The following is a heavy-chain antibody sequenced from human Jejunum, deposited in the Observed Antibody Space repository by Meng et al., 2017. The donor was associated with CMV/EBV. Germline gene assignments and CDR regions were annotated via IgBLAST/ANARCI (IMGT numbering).Heavy chain of an antibody. V-gene: IGHV1-2*06. D-gene: IGHD1-1*01. CDR1: GYTFTGYN. J-gene: IGHJ4*02. Sequence: QVPLVQSGGEVKTPGAPAKVSCKASGYTFTGYNMHWVRQAPGQGLEWMGRIITNTGGTNNAQKFQGRVTMTRDTSISTGYMELNSLRSDDTAVYYCARGHNFGFEYWGQGTLVTVSS. CDR2: IITNTGGT. CDR3: ARGHNFGFEY.